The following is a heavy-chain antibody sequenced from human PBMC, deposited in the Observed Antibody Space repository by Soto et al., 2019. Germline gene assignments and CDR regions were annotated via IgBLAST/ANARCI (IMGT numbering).Heavy chain of an antibody. J-gene: IGHJ4*02. D-gene: IGHD2-2*01. CDR2: ISIIFGTA. CDR3: ASLTPPRYTTTSCTPLAY. CDR1: GGTFSRYG. Sequence: SVKVSCKASGGTFSRYGVNWVRQAPGQGPEWMGGISIIFGTAHYAQKFQGRVTITADESTSTAYMELNNLRSEDTAVFYCASLTPPRYTTTSCTPLAYWGQGTLVTVSS. V-gene: IGHV1-69*13.